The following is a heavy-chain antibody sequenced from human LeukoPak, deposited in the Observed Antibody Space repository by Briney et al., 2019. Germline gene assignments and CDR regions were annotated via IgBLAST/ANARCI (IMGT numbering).Heavy chain of an antibody. J-gene: IGHJ4*02. D-gene: IGHD1-7*01. CDR1: GFTFSSYW. V-gene: IGHV3-74*01. Sequence: GGSLRLSCAASGFTFSSYWMHWVRQAPGKRLVWVSRINTDGSSTSYADSVKGRFTISRDNAKNTLYLQMNSLRAEDTAVYYCARAPRVTGTTHFDYWGQGTLVTVSS. CDR3: ARAPRVTGTTHFDY. CDR2: INTDGSST.